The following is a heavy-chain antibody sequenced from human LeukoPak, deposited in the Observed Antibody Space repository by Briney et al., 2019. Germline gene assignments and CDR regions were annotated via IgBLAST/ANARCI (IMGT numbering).Heavy chain of an antibody. CDR2: VHSSGDT. CDR1: GDSVSNGDYY. J-gene: IGHJ4*02. CDR3: ARGGPEGHCVRTYCYNYPFDH. D-gene: IGHD2-2*02. V-gene: IGHV4-30-4*08. Sequence: SETLSLTCTVSGDSVSNGDYYWTWIRQPPGKGLEWIGYVHSSGDTYYNPSLKSRLSISADTSKNQFSLRLSSVTAADTAVYYCARGGPEGHCVRTYCYNYPFDHWGQGTLVTVSS.